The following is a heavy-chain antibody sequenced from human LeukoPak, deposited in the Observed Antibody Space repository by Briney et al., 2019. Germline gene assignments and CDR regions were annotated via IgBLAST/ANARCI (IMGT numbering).Heavy chain of an antibody. V-gene: IGHV3-72*01. CDR2: IKKKPESYTT. D-gene: IGHD7-27*01. CDR1: GFTFSDYF. CDR3: IGDNWGYVS. Sequence: PGGSLRLSCAASGFTFSDYFMDWVRQAPGKGLEWVGRIKKKPESYTTEYAASVKGRFTISRDDSKSSLYLQMNSLKSEDTAVYYCIGDNWGYVSWGQGTLVTVSS. J-gene: IGHJ4*02.